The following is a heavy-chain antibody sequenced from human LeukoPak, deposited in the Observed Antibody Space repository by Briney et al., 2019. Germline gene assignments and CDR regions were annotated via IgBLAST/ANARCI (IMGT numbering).Heavy chain of an antibody. Sequence: SETLSLTCTVSGGSISSCYWSWIRQPPGKGLEWIGYIYYSGSADYNTSLKSRVTISVDTSKNQFSLKLSSVTAADTAVYYCARVVAGRRFDPWGQGTLVTVSS. J-gene: IGHJ5*02. CDR2: IYYSGSA. CDR3: ARVVAGRRFDP. V-gene: IGHV4-59*01. D-gene: IGHD6-19*01. CDR1: GGSISSCY.